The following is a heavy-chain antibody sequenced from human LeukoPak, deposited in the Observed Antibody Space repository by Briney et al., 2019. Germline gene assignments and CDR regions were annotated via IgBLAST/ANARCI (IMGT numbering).Heavy chain of an antibody. V-gene: IGHV4-59*01. CDR1: GGSLNSDY. D-gene: IGHD3-16*01. CDR3: ARVGGFHLQLDP. CDR2: IYHSGGT. J-gene: IGHJ5*02. Sequence: SETLSLTCTVSGGSLNSDYLSWIRQPPGKGLEWIGYIYHSGGTYYNPSLESRVTVSVDTSKKHFSLKLTSVTAADTAVYYCARVGGFHLQLDPWGQGTLVTVSS.